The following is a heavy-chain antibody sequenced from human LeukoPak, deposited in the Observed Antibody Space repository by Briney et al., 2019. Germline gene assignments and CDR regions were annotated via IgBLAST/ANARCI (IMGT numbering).Heavy chain of an antibody. Sequence: SGGSLRLSCAASGFTFSSYWMSWVRQAPGKGLEWVANIKQDGSEKHYVDSVKGRFTISRDNAKNSLYLQMNSLRAEDTAVYYCATEAVDYVWGSSAEDFDYWGQGTLVTVSS. J-gene: IGHJ4*02. D-gene: IGHD3-16*01. CDR3: ATEAVDYVWGSSAEDFDY. CDR2: IKQDGSEK. V-gene: IGHV3-7*01. CDR1: GFTFSSYW.